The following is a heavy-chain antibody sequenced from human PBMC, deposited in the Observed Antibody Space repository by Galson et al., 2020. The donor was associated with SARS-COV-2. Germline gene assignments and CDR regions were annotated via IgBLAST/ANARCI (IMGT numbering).Heavy chain of an antibody. J-gene: IGHJ6*02. V-gene: IGHV3-66*01. CDR3: ARESWSTPYYYYGMDV. CDR1: GFTVSSNY. Sequence: GGSLRLSCAASGFTVSSNYMSWVRQAPGKGLEWVSVINSGGSTYYADSVKGRFTISRDNSKNTLYLQMNSLRAEDTAVYYCARESWSTPYYYYGMDVWGQGTTVTVSS. CDR2: INSGGST.